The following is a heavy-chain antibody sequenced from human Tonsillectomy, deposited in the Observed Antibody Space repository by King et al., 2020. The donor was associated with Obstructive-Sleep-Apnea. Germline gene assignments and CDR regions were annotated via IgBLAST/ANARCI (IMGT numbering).Heavy chain of an antibody. J-gene: IGHJ4*02. CDR2: ISADNGNR. D-gene: IGHD5-12*01. V-gene: IGHV1-18*01. CDR3: ARDRATMFDY. Sequence: VQLVESGTEVKKPGASVKVSCKASGYIFITYGFSWVRQAPGQGLEWMGWISADNGNRNYAQKFQGRVTMTTDTSTSIAYMELRSLRSDVTAIYYCARDRATMFDYWGQGTLVTVSS. CDR1: GYIFITYG.